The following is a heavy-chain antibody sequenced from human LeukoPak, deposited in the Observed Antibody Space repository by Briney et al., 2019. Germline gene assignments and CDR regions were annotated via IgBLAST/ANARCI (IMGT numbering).Heavy chain of an antibody. CDR3: ARAHQDSGYSSSWYSPEDYYYYYYMDV. CDR2: IIPIFGTA. CDR1: GGTFSSYA. J-gene: IGHJ6*03. D-gene: IGHD6-13*01. V-gene: IGHV1-69*06. Sequence: GASVKVSCRASGGTFSSYAISWVRQAPGQGLEWMGGIIPIFGTANYAQKFQGRVTITADKSTSTAYMELSSLRSEDTAVYYCARAHQDSGYSSSWYSPEDYYYYYYMDVWGKGTTVTISS.